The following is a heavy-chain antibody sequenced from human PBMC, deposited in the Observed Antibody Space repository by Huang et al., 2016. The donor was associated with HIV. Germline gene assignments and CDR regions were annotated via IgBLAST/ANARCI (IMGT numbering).Heavy chain of an antibody. Sequence: QLRESGPGLVTPSETLSLTCSASGTSMTSSTFYWGWFRQPPGRGLEWIGRVYFLGKTNTTPSLKSRVTISIDTANKQYSMRLTSVTAADTAVYFCAREVRSVDTDRPDGYYYRGLDVWGQGTTVIVSS. CDR3: AREVRSVDTDRPDGYYYRGLDV. D-gene: IGHD2-2*03. V-gene: IGHV4-39*02. J-gene: IGHJ6*02. CDR2: VYFLGKT. CDR1: GTSMTSSTFY.